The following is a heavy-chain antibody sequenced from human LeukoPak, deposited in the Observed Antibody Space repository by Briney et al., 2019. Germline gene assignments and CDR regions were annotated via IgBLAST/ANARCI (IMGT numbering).Heavy chain of an antibody. V-gene: IGHV4-4*07. Sequence: SETLCLTCTVSGGSISSYYWSWIRQPAGKGLEWIGRVYTSGSTNYNPSLKSRVTMSLDTSKNQFSLKLTSVTAADTAVYYCARGVIQNYGMDVWGQGTTVTVSS. J-gene: IGHJ6*02. CDR1: GGSISSYY. CDR3: ARGVIQNYGMDV. CDR2: VYTSGST. D-gene: IGHD3-10*01.